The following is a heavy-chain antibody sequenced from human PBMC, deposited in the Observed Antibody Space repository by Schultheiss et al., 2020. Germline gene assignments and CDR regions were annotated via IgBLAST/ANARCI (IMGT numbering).Heavy chain of an antibody. CDR3: ARGLIWGSYRLDY. D-gene: IGHD3-16*02. Sequence: GGSLRLSCAASGFTCSDYYMSWIRQAPGKGLEWVSSISSSSSYIYYADSVKGRFTISRDNAKNSLYLQMNSLRAEDTAVYYCARGLIWGSYRLDYWGQGTLVTVSS. CDR1: GFTCSDYY. J-gene: IGHJ4*02. V-gene: IGHV3-11*06. CDR2: ISSSSSYI.